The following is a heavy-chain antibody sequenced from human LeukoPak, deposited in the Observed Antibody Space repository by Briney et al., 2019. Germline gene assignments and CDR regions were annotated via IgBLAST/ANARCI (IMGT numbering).Heavy chain of an antibody. CDR3: ARFPSYGSGYDYSDY. CDR1: GGSISSTHW. CDR2: IYHSGAT. D-gene: IGHD3-10*01. Sequence: SETLSPTCAVSGGSISSTHWWSWVRQPPGKGLEWLGEIYHSGATNHNPSLKSRVTISVDKSKNHFSLKLTSVTAADTAVYYCARFPSYGSGYDYSDYWGQGTLVTVSS. J-gene: IGHJ4*02. V-gene: IGHV4-4*02.